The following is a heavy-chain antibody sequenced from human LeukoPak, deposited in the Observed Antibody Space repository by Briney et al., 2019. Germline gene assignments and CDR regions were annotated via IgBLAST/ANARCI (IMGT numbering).Heavy chain of an antibody. CDR1: GFTFSSYW. CDR2: INHSGST. V-gene: IGHV4-34*01. CDR3: ARHTAFDI. Sequence: PGGSLRLSCAASGFTFSSYWMSWIRQPPGKGLEWIGEINHSGSTNYNPSLKSRVTISVDTSKNQFSLKLSSVTAADTAVYYCARHTAFDIWGQGTMVTVSS. J-gene: IGHJ3*02.